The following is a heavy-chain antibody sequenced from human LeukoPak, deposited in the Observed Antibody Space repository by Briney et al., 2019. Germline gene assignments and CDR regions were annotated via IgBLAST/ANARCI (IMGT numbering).Heavy chain of an antibody. CDR1: GFTFSNFW. Sequence: GGSLRLSCAASGFTFSNFWMHWVRHAPGKGLVWVALIYGDGSFTRYADSVKGRFTISRDNAKNTVHLQMNSLRAEDTAVYYCARDEAYCGGDCYSDYWGQGTLVTVSS. CDR3: ARDEAYCGGDCYSDY. CDR2: IYGDGSFT. D-gene: IGHD2-21*02. V-gene: IGHV3-74*01. J-gene: IGHJ4*02.